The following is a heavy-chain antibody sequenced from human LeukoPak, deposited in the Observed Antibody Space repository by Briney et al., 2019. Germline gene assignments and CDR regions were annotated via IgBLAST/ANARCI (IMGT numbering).Heavy chain of an antibody. J-gene: IGHJ4*02. CDR2: ISSSSSTI. CDR1: GFTFSSYS. V-gene: IGHV3-48*04. CDR3: AILSMTTVTIH. Sequence: GGSLRLSCAASGFTFSSYSMNWVRQAPGKGLEWVSYISSSSSTIYYADSVKGRFTISRDNAKNSLYLQMNSLRAEDTAVYYCAILSMTTVTIHWGQGTLVTVSS. D-gene: IGHD4-17*01.